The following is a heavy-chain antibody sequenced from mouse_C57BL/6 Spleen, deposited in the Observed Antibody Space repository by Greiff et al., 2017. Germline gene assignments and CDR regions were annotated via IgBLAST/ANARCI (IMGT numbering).Heavy chain of an antibody. V-gene: IGHV5-17*01. Sequence: VMLVESGGGLVKPGGSLKLSCAASGFTFRDSGMHWVRQAPEKGLEWVAYISSGSSTIYYADTVKSRFPISRDNAKNTLFLQMTSLRSEDTAMYYCARRDGDYYAMDYWGQGTSVTVSS. CDR2: ISSGSSTI. J-gene: IGHJ4*01. CDR3: ARRDGDYYAMDY. CDR1: GFTFRDSG.